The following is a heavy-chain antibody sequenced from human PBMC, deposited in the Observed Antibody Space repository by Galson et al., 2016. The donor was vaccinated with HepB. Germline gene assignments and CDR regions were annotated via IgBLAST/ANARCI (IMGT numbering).Heavy chain of an antibody. CDR1: GFRFSNYG. D-gene: IGHD3-10*01. CDR3: ARERWGITMVRGNGMDV. V-gene: IGHV3-33*01. CDR2: IWFDGSNK. J-gene: IGHJ6*02. Sequence: SLRLSCAASGFRFSNYGMHWVHQAPGKGLEWVAVIWFDGSNKYYADSVKGRFTISRDNSKNTLFLQMKSLRAEDTAVYYCARERWGITMVRGNGMDVWGQGTTVTVSS.